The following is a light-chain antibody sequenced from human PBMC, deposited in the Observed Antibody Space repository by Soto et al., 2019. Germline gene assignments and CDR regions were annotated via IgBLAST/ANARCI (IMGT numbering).Light chain of an antibody. CDR1: LTVRNNY. Sequence: WTQYPSTMALSPGEGSTLSGSASLTVRNNYLAWYQQKPGQAPRLLIYDASSRATGIPDRFSGGGSGTDFTLTISRLEPEDFAVYYCQQFSSYPLTFGGGTKVDI. CDR3: QQFSSYPLT. V-gene: IGKV3-20*01. J-gene: IGKJ4*01. CDR2: DAS.